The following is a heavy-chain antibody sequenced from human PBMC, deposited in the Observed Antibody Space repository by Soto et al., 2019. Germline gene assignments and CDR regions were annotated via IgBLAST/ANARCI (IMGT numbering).Heavy chain of an antibody. CDR2: IYSGGST. CDR1: GFTVSTKY. J-gene: IGHJ3*02. D-gene: IGHD2-21*01. CDR3: AKDQIAYCGGVCYSGYAFDI. V-gene: IGHV3-66*01. Sequence: GGSLRLSCAASGFTVSTKYMSWVRQAPGKGLEWVSVIYSGGSTFYADSVRGRFTISRDNSKNTVNLQMNSLRAEDTAVYYCAKDQIAYCGGVCYSGYAFDIWGQGTMVTVSS.